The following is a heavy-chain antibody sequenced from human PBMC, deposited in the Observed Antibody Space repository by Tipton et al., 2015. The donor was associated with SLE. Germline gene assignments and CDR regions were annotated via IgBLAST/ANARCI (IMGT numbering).Heavy chain of an antibody. J-gene: IGHJ5*02. V-gene: IGHV4-34*01. CDR3: ARAQRLVRWFDP. D-gene: IGHD6-13*01. CDR1: GGSFSGYY. Sequence: LRLSCAVYGGSFSGYYWSWIRQSPGKGLEWIGEINHSGSTNNNPSLKSRVTISVDTSKKQFSLKVSSVTAADTAVYYCARAQRLVRWFDPWGQGTLVTVSS. CDR2: INHSGST.